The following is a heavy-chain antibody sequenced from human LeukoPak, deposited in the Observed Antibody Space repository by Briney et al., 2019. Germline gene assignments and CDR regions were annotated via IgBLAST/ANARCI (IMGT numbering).Heavy chain of an antibody. CDR1: GITFSSYG. V-gene: IGHV3-23*01. D-gene: IGHD2-21*02. CDR2: ISSTGGTT. Sequence: WGSLRLSCAASGITFSSYGMSWVGQAPGKGLEWVSSISSTGGTTYYADSVKGRFTISRDNSKSTLYLQMNSLRAEDTAVYYCARGGLLSDAFDIWGQGTMVTVSS. J-gene: IGHJ3*02. CDR3: ARGGLLSDAFDI.